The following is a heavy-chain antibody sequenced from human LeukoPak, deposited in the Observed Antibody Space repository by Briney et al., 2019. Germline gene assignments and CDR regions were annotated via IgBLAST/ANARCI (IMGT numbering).Heavy chain of an antibody. CDR1: GGTFSGYY. CDR2: INHSGST. D-gene: IGHD4-11*01. V-gene: IGHV4-34*08. CDR3: ATSNSLTYYFDY. Sequence: SETLSLTCAVYGGTFSGYYWSWIRQPPGKGLEWIGEINHSGSTNYNPSLKSRVTISVDTSKNQFSLKLSSVTAADTAVYYCATSNSLTYYFDYWGQGTLVTVSS. J-gene: IGHJ4*02.